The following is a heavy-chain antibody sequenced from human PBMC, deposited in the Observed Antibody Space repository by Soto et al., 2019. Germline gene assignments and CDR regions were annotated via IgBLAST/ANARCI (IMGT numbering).Heavy chain of an antibody. V-gene: IGHV3-23*01. D-gene: IGHD1-26*01. J-gene: IGHJ4*02. Sequence: EVQLLESGGGLVQPGGSLRLSCAASGFTFSSYAMRWVRQAPGKGLEWVSAISGSGGSTYYADSVKGRFTISRDNSKNTMYLQMNSLRAEDTAVYYCARRGSGSYYDYWGQGTLVTVSS. CDR2: ISGSGGST. CDR3: ARRGSGSYYDY. CDR1: GFTFSSYA.